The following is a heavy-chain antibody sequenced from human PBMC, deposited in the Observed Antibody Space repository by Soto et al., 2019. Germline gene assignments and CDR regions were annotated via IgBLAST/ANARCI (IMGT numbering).Heavy chain of an antibody. CDR1: NYSISSGYY. J-gene: IGHJ4*02. CDR2: MYHSGAT. D-gene: IGHD3-16*01. V-gene: IGHV4-38-2*02. Sequence: SETLSLTCTVSNYSISSGYYWGWIRQSPGEGLEWIVSMYHSGATYYNPSLKSRVTISIDTSKNQFSLKLTSVTSADTAVYFCARVAFGPIDYWGQGTLVTVSS. CDR3: ARVAFGPIDY.